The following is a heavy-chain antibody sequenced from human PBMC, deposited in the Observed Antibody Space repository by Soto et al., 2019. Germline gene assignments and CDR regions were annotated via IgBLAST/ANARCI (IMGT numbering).Heavy chain of an antibody. CDR1: GGSISSSSYY. J-gene: IGHJ4*02. CDR3: ARVGTHLYFDY. CDR2: IYYSGST. D-gene: IGHD1-1*01. Sequence: SETLSLTCTVSGGSISSSSYYWGWIRQPPGKGLEWIGSIYYSGSTYYNPSLKSRVTISVDTSENQFSLKLSSVTAADTAVYYCARVGTHLYFDYWGQGTLVTVSS. V-gene: IGHV4-39*07.